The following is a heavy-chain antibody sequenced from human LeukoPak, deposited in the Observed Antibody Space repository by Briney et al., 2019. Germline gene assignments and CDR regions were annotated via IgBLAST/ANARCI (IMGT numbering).Heavy chain of an antibody. CDR1: GGSISSGRYH. V-gene: IGHV4-61*02. CDR2: IYTSGST. D-gene: IGHD3-16*02. J-gene: IGHJ4*02. CDR3: ARALNYVWGSYRAEGYDY. Sequence: PSETLSLTCTVSGGSISSGRYHWNWIRQPAGKGLEWIGRIYTSGSTNYNPSLKSRVTMSLDTSKNQFSLKLSSVTAADTAVYYCARALNYVWGSYRAEGYDYWGQGTLVTVSS.